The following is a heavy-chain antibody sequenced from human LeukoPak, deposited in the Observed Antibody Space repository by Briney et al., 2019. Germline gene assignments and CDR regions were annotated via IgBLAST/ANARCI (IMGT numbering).Heavy chain of an antibody. CDR2: ISYDGSNK. D-gene: IGHD2-15*01. CDR1: GFIFSNYG. CDR3: ARDYDFYCSGDNCYSPRLSDS. Sequence: GRSLRLSCVASGFIFSNYGMHWVRQAPGKGLEWVAVISYDGSNKYYEDSVKGRFTISRDNSKNTLYLQMNSLRAEDTAVYYCARDYDFYCSGDNCYSPRLSDSWGQGTLVTVSS. V-gene: IGHV3-30*03. J-gene: IGHJ4*02.